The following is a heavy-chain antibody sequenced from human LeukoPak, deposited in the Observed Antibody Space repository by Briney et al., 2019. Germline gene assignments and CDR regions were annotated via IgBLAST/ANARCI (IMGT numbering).Heavy chain of an antibody. CDR2: IDPSDSYT. CDR3: ARHAHDYFDY. CDR1: GYSFTSYW. V-gene: IGHV5-10-1*01. Sequence: PGESLKIFCKGSGYSFTSYWISWVRQMPGKGLEWMGRIDPSDSYTNYSPSFQGHVTISADKSISTAYLQWSSLKASDTAMYYCARHAHDYFDYWGQGTLVTVSS. J-gene: IGHJ4*02.